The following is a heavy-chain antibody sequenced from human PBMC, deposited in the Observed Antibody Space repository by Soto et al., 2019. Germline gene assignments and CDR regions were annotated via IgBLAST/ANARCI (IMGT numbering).Heavy chain of an antibody. V-gene: IGHV3-30-3*01. D-gene: IGHD3-3*01. J-gene: IGHJ4*02. CDR3: ARDGPHITIFGYGDY. CDR2: ISYDGNNK. CDR1: GVTFDAYV. Sequence: GLLPRLASAASGVTFDAYVMHWVCKAPGKELEWVAHISYDGNNKYYADSVKGRFTISRDNFKNTLYLQMSSLRTDDTAVYYCARDGPHITIFGYGDYWGQGNLVTVSS.